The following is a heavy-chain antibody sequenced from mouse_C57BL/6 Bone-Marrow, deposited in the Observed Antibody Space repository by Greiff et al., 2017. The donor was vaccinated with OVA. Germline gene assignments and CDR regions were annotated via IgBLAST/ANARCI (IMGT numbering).Heavy chain of an antibody. CDR1: GYSITSGYY. Sequence: VQLKESGPGLVKPSQSLSLTCSVTGYSITSGYYWNWIRQFPGNKLEWMGYISYDGSNNYNPSLKNRISITRDTSKNQFFLKLNSVTTEDTATYYCARVDYYGRVDYWGQGTTLTVSS. CDR3: ARVDYYGRVDY. V-gene: IGHV3-6*01. D-gene: IGHD1-1*01. J-gene: IGHJ2*01. CDR2: ISYDGSN.